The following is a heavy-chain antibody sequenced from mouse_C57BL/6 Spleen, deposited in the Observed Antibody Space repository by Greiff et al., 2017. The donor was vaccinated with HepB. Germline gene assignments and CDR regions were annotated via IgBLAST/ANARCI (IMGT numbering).Heavy chain of an antibody. J-gene: IGHJ1*03. D-gene: IGHD2-4*01. V-gene: IGHV1-50*01. CDR2: IDPSDSYT. Sequence: QVQLQQPGAELVKPGASVKLSCKASGYTFTSYWMQWVKQRPGQGLEWIGEIDPSDSYTNYNQKFKGKATVTVDTSSSTAYMQLSSLTSEDSAVYYCARRDYDYDEGYWYFDVWGTGTTVTVSS. CDR3: ARRDYDYDEGYWYFDV. CDR1: GYTFTSYW.